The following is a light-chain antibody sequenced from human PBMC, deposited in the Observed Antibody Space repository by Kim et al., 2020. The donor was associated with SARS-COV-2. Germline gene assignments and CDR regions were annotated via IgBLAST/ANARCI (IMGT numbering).Light chain of an antibody. CDR1: QSISTW. CDR2: QAS. Sequence: ATVGDRVTSTGRARQSISTWLAWYQQKPGKAPKLLIYQASTLETGVPSRFSGSGSGTEFTLTISSMQPDDFATNYCQQYNSYSITFGGGTKVDIK. J-gene: IGKJ4*01. V-gene: IGKV1-5*03. CDR3: QQYNSYSIT.